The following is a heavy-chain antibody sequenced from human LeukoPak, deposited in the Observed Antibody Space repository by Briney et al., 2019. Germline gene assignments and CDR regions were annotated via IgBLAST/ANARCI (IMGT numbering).Heavy chain of an antibody. J-gene: IGHJ4*02. CDR3: AREVYITGTTRADY. V-gene: IGHV4-30-2*01. CDR1: GGSISSGNYY. D-gene: IGHD1-7*01. CDR2: IYHSGSA. Sequence: PSETLSLTCTVSGGSISSGNYYWTWIRQPPGKGLEWIGYIYHSGSAYYNPSLKSRVTLSVDMSKNQFSPKLSSVTAADTAVYYCAREVYITGTTRADYWGQGTLVTVSS.